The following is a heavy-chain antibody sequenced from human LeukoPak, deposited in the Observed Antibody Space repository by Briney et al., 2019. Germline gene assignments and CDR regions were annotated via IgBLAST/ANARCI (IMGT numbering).Heavy chain of an antibody. CDR1: GYTFSGYH. Sequence: ASVKVSCKASGYTFSGYHIHWVRQAPGQGLEWMGWINPNSGGTNFAPKFHGRVSMTRDTSINTAYMELTSLRSDDTAVYYCARGDKKENQSGPSGYFDPWGQGTLVTVSS. CDR2: INPNSGGT. V-gene: IGHV1-2*02. D-gene: IGHD3-10*01. CDR3: ARGDKKENQSGPSGYFDP. J-gene: IGHJ5*02.